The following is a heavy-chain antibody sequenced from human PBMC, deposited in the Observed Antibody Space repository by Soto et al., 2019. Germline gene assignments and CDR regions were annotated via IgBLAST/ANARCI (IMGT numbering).Heavy chain of an antibody. CDR1: GDSVSIYSGA. J-gene: IGHJ5*02. V-gene: IGHV6-1*01. Sequence: PSQTLSLTCVISGDSVSIYSGAWNWIRQSPSRGLEWLGRTYYRSKWYYDYAESVKSRIIISVDTSKNQFSLQLNSVTPDDTAVYYCARLVGNSWLDAWGQGTLVTVSS. CDR2: TYYRSKWYY. D-gene: IGHD2-2*01. CDR3: ARLVGNSWLDA.